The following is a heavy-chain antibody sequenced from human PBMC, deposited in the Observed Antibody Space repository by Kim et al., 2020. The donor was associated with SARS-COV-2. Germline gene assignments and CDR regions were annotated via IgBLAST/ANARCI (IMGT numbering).Heavy chain of an antibody. D-gene: IGHD3-22*01. CDR3: AKDFYDSSGYYGPRVIDY. V-gene: IGHV3-23*01. J-gene: IGHJ4*02. Sequence: GRFTISRDNSKNTLYLQMNSLRAEDTAVYYCAKDFYDSSGYYGPRVIDYWGQGALVTVSS.